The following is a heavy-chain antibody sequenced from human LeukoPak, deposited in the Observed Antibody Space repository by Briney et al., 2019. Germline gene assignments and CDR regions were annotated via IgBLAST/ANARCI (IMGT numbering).Heavy chain of an antibody. Sequence: PGGSLRLSCAVSGFTFSNYAMSWVRQAPGKGLEWVSGISGSGGSTYYADSVKGRFTISRDNSKNTLYLQMNSLRAEDTAVYYCARETPRRGETRDGYRWGQGTVVTVSS. CDR2: ISGSGGST. CDR3: ARETPRRGETRDGYR. V-gene: IGHV3-23*01. J-gene: IGHJ4*02. D-gene: IGHD5-24*01. CDR1: GFTFSNYA.